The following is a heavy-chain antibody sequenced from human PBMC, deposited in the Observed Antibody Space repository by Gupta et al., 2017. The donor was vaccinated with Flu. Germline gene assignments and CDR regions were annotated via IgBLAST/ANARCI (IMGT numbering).Heavy chain of an antibody. CDR3: AREGYRYGLGNYYYGVDV. J-gene: IGHJ6*02. V-gene: IGHV3-20*04. CDR2: INWSGGST. D-gene: IGHD5-18*01. CDR1: GFTLYGHD. Sequence: EVQLVESGGGVVRPGGSLELPCAASGFTLYGHDMNWVRQAPGKGLEWVSGINWSGGSTGYADSVKGRFTVSRDNAKNSLYLQMNSLRAEDTALYYCAREGYRYGLGNYYYGVDVWGQGTTVTVSS.